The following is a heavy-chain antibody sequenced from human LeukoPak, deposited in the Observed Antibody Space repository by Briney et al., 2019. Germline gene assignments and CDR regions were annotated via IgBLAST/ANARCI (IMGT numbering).Heavy chain of an antibody. D-gene: IGHD3-3*01. CDR2: IYYSGST. CDR1: GGSISSYY. J-gene: IGHJ4*02. Sequence: SETLSLTCTVSGGSISSYYWSWIRQPPGKGLEWIGYIYYSGSTNYNPSLKSRVTISVDTSKNQFSLKLSSVTAADTAVYYCARGGTMVAYYDFWSGTRGFDNWGQGTLVTVSS. V-gene: IGHV4-59*01. CDR3: ARGGTMVAYYDFWSGTRGFDN.